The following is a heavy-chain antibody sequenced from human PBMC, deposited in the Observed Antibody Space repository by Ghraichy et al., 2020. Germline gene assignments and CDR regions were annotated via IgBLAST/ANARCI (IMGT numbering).Heavy chain of an antibody. CDR1: GYSISSGYY. CDR2: IYHSGST. Sequence: SETLSLTCTVSGYSISSGYYWGWIRQPPGKGLEWIGSIYHSGSTYYNPSLKSRVTISVDTSKNQFSLKLSSVTAADTAVYYCARNRDQVLPYWYFDLWGRGTLVTVSS. V-gene: IGHV4-38-2*02. D-gene: IGHD2-2*01. CDR3: ARNRDQVLPYWYFDL. J-gene: IGHJ2*01.